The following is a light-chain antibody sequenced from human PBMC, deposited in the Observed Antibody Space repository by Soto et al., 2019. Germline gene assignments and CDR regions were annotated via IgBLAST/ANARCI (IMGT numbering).Light chain of an antibody. Sequence: SYELTQPPSVSVAPGQTARMTCAGNDIGSKSVHWYQKRPGQAPVLVVYDDSDRPSGIPERFSGSNSGTTANLIISRVGAGDEADYFCQVWDISSDHVVFGGGTKLTVL. CDR3: QVWDISSDHVV. CDR1: DIGSKS. J-gene: IGLJ2*01. CDR2: DDS. V-gene: IGLV3-21*02.